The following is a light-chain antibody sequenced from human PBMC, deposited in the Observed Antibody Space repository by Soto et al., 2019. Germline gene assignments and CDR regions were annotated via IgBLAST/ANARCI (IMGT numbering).Light chain of an antibody. CDR2: KAS. V-gene: IGKV1-5*03. CDR3: QHYNSS. Sequence: DIQMTQSPSTLSASVGDRVTITCRASQSISSWLAWYQQKPGKAPKLLIYKASSLEGGVPSRFSGSGSGTEFTLTISSLQPDGFATYYCQHYNSSFGQGTKLEIK. J-gene: IGKJ2*01. CDR1: QSISSW.